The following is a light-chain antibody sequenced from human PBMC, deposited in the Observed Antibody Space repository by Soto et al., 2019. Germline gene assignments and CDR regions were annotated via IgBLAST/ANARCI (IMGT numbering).Light chain of an antibody. V-gene: IGKV1-33*01. J-gene: IGKJ3*01. CDR3: QQYDNPFT. Sequence: DIQMTQSPSSLSASVGDRVTITCQASQDISNYLNWYQQRPEKAPKLLIYDASNLETGVPSRFSGSGSVTDFTFTISSLQPEDTATYYCQQYDNPFTFGPGTKVDFK. CDR1: QDISNY. CDR2: DAS.